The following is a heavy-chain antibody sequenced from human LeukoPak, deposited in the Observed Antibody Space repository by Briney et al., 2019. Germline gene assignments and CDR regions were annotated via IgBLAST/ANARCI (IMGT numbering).Heavy chain of an antibody. J-gene: IGHJ4*02. V-gene: IGHV1-18*01. CDR2: ISAYNGNT. Sequence: EASVKVSCKASGYTFTSYGISWVRQAPGQGLEWMGWISAYNGNTNYAQKLQGRVTMTTDTSTSTAYMELRSLRSDDTAVYYCARDYDILTGYYNPPRPNPFDYWGQGTLVTVSS. CDR3: ARDYDILTGYYNPPRPNPFDY. D-gene: IGHD3-9*01. CDR1: GYTFTSYG.